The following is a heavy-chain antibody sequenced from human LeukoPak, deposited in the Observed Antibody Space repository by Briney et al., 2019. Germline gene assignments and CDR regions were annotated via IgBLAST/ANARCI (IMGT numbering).Heavy chain of an antibody. CDR1: GFTFNNYA. CDR3: ARDYADYVGYFFFDY. V-gene: IGHV3-23*01. D-gene: IGHD4-17*01. J-gene: IGHJ4*02. Sequence: GGSLRLSCAASGFTFNNYAMNWVRQAHGKGLEWVSSISGGGETTYYADSAKGRFTISRDNSQNTLYLQMNSLRAEDTAVYYCARDYADYVGYFFFDYWGQGTLVTVSS. CDR2: ISGGGETT.